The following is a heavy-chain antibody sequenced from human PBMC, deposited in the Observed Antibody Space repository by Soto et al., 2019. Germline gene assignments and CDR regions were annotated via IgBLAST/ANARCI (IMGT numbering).Heavy chain of an antibody. J-gene: IGHJ6*02. V-gene: IGHV1-69*12. D-gene: IGHD6-19*01. Sequence: QVQLVQSGAEVKKPGSSVKVSCKVSGGTFSNYAIDWVRLAPGHGLEWMGGIVPIFGTTYYTQKFQGRATIIADDSTTKAYLEMRSLSSEDTAIYYCARVEAVAGLYNYPGLDVWGQGTAVTVSS. CDR2: IVPIFGTT. CDR1: GGTFSNYA. CDR3: ARVEAVAGLYNYPGLDV.